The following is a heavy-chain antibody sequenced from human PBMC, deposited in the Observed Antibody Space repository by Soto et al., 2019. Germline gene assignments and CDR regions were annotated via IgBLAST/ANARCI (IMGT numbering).Heavy chain of an antibody. CDR3: ARAPGGPGIAEY. V-gene: IGHV1-2*02. J-gene: IGHJ4*02. Sequence: ASVKVSCKASGYTFTCYYMHLVRPAPGKGLEWMGWINPNSGSTKYSQKFQGRVTITRDTSASTAYMELSSLRSEDTAVYYCARAPGGPGIAEYWGQGTLVTVSX. CDR2: INPNSGST. CDR1: GYTFTCYY. D-gene: IGHD6-13*01.